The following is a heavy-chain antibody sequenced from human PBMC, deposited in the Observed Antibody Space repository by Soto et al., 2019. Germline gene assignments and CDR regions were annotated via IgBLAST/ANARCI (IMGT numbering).Heavy chain of an antibody. CDR1: GDSIRSSIHY. J-gene: IGHJ1*01. Sequence: SETLSLTCTASGDSIRSSIHYWAWNRQPPGKGLEWIGGFYYSGSPYYNPSLKSRVTMSVDTSKNQFSLNLNSVTAADTAVYYWYYNVFWREGTLVTV. D-gene: IGHD3-10*02. CDR2: FYYSGSP. V-gene: IGHV4-39*01. CDR3: YYNVF.